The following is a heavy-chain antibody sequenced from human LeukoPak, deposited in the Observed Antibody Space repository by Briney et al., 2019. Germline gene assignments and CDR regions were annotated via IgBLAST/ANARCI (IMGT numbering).Heavy chain of an antibody. J-gene: IGHJ6*03. CDR3: ARDRIAAPYYYYMDV. V-gene: IGHV3-21*01. CDR2: ISSSSSYI. CDR1: GFTFSSYS. D-gene: IGHD6-6*01. Sequence: GGSLRLSCAASGFTFSSYSMNWVRQAPGKGLEWVSSISSSSSYIYYADSVKGRFTISRDNAKNSLYLQMNRLRAEDTAVYYCARDRIAAPYYYYMDVWGKGTTVTVSS.